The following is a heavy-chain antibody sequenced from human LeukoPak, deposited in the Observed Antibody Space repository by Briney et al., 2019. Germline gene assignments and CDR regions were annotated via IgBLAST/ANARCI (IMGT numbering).Heavy chain of an antibody. CDR3: AKDLNSYGYGDYFDY. D-gene: IGHD5-18*01. CDR1: GFTFSSYS. Sequence: GGSLRLSCAASGFTFSSYSMNWVRQTPGKGLEWVSSISSSSSYIYYADSVKGRFTISRDNSKNTLYLQMNSLRAEDTAVYYCAKDLNSYGYGDYFDYWGQGTLVTVSS. V-gene: IGHV3-21*01. J-gene: IGHJ4*02. CDR2: ISSSSSYI.